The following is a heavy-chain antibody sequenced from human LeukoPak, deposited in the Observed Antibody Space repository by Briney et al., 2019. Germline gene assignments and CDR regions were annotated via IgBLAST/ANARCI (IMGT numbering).Heavy chain of an antibody. Sequence: SVKASCKASGGTFSSYAISWVRQAPGQGLEWMGGIIPIFGTANYAQKFQGRVTITADKSTSTAYMELSSLRSEDTAVYYCASSGYYYGHDAFDIWGQGTMVTVSS. J-gene: IGHJ3*02. CDR1: GGTFSSYA. V-gene: IGHV1-69*06. D-gene: IGHD3-22*01. CDR3: ASSGYYYGHDAFDI. CDR2: IIPIFGTA.